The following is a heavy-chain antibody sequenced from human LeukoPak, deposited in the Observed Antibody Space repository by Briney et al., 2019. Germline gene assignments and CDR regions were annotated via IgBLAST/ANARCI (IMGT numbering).Heavy chain of an antibody. D-gene: IGHD5-24*01. CDR1: GGTFSSYA. Sequence: GASVKVSCKASGGTFSSYAISWVRQAPGQGLEWMGGIIPIFGTANYAQKFQGRVTITTDEFTSTAYMELSSLRSEDTAVYYCATNGGWLQFVGWGQGTLVTVSS. CDR2: IIPIFGTA. CDR3: ATNGGWLQFVG. J-gene: IGHJ4*02. V-gene: IGHV1-69*05.